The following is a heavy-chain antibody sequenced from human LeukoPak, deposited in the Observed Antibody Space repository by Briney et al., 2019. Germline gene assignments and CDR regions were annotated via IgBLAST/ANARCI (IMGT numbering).Heavy chain of an antibody. CDR3: GRAFPPLRTSSAGDL. CDR2: ISGRSSHI. J-gene: IGHJ1*01. V-gene: IGHV3-21*01. CDR1: GFSFSDYD. Sequence: GGSLRLSCSASGFSFSDYDMNWVRQAPGKGLEWVSAISGRSSHIYYGESVKGRFTISRDNAKNSLYLQMGSLGVEDTAVYYCGRAFPPLRTSSAGDLWGKGTLVIVSS. D-gene: IGHD3-16*01.